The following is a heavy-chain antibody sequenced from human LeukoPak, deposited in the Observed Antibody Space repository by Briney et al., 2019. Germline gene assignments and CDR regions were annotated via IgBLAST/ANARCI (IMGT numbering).Heavy chain of an antibody. J-gene: IGHJ4*02. Sequence: GGSLRLSCAASGFTFSSYWMHWVRQAPGKGLVWVSRIISDGSSTSYADSVKGRFTISRDNAKNTLYLQMNSLRAEDTAVYYCAKGRYCSGGSCYGDYFDYWGQGTLVTVSS. V-gene: IGHV3-74*01. CDR1: GFTFSSYW. CDR2: IISDGSST. D-gene: IGHD2-15*01. CDR3: AKGRYCSGGSCYGDYFDY.